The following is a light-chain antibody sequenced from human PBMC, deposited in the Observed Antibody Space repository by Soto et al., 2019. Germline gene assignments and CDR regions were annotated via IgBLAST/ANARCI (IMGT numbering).Light chain of an antibody. CDR1: SSDVGGYNY. V-gene: IGLV2-8*01. CDR2: EVN. CDR3: SSYAGSSNV. Sequence: QXVLTQPPSASGSPGQSVAIYCTGTSSDVGGYNYVSWYQQHPGKAPKLMIYEVNKRPSGVPDRFSGSKSGNTASLTVSGLQAEDEADYYCSSYAGSSNVFGTGTKVTVL. J-gene: IGLJ1*01.